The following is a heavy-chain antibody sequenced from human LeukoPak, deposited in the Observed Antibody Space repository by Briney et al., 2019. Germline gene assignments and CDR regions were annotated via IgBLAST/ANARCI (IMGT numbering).Heavy chain of an antibody. J-gene: IGHJ3*02. D-gene: IGHD3-10*01. Sequence: PGESLKISCKGSGYSFTSYWISWVRQMPGKGLEWMGNIDPSDSYTNYSPSFQGHVTISADKSISTAYLQWSSLKASDTAKCYCALGRRGAAGAFDIWGQGTLVTVSS. CDR3: ALGRRGAAGAFDI. CDR1: GYSFTSYW. CDR2: IDPSDSYT. V-gene: IGHV5-10-1*01.